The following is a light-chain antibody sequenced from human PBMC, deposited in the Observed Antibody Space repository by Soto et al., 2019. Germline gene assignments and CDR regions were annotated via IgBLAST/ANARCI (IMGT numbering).Light chain of an antibody. CDR1: QSVGSS. CDR2: DSS. Sequence: EIVLTQSPATLSLSPGERATLSCRTSQSVGSSLAWYQQKPGQPPRLLIYDSSNRATGIPGRFSGSGSGTDFTLTISSLEPAYFAVYYCQQRSLLFTFGGGTKVDIK. CDR3: QQRSLLFT. V-gene: IGKV3-11*01. J-gene: IGKJ4*01.